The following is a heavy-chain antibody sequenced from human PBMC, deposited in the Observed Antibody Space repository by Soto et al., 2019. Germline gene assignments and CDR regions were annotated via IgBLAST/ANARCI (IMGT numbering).Heavy chain of an antibody. J-gene: IGHJ3*02. V-gene: IGHV4-59*08. CDR2: IYYSGRT. CDR1: GGSISSYY. CDR3: ARGVLRYFDWLLYAFDI. Sequence: QVQLQESGPGLVKPSETLSLTCTVSGGSISSYYWSWIRQPPGKGLEWLGYIYYSGRTNYNPSLKSRLTISVDTSKNQFSLKLSSVTAADTAVYYCARGVLRYFDWLLYAFDIWGQGTMVTVSS. D-gene: IGHD3-9*01.